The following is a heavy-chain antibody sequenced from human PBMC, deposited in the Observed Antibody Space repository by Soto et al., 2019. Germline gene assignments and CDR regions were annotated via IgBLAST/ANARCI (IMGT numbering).Heavy chain of an antibody. CDR2: ITVNGNT. CDR3: ARESGENWTYEAH. Sequence: QVQQLESAPGLVKPWDTLSLTCTVSGAYISDFSWSWIRQPAGKGLEWIGRITVNGNTQYNPSFRSRVTMSMDTSRNQFSLNLQSATAADTALYYCARESGENWTYEAHWGQGTLVTVSS. D-gene: IGHD1-7*01. J-gene: IGHJ1*01. V-gene: IGHV4-4*07. CDR1: GAYISDFS.